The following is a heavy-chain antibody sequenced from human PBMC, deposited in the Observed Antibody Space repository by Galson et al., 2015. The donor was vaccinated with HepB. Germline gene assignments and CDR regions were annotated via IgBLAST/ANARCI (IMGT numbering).Heavy chain of an antibody. D-gene: IGHD3-22*01. J-gene: IGHJ4*02. CDR1: GFTFSSYA. V-gene: IGHV3-23*01. CDR2: ISGSGGSI. CDR3: AKAIDYYDSSGYFDY. Sequence: SLRLSCAASGFTFSSYAMSWVRQAPGKGLEWVSAISGSGGSIYYADSVKGRFTISRDNSKNTLYLQMNSLRAEDTAVYYCAKAIDYYDSSGYFDYWGQGTLVTVSS.